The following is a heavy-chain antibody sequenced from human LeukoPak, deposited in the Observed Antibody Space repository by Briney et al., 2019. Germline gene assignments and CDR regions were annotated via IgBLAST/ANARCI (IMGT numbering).Heavy chain of an antibody. CDR2: IYTSGST. J-gene: IGHJ5*02. V-gene: IGHV4-61*02. CDR1: GGSISSGSYY. D-gene: IGHD3-10*01. CDR3: ARGHGGLLSWFDP. Sequence: PSQTLSLTCTVSGGSISSGSYYWSWIRQPAGKGLEWIGRIYTSGSTNYNPSLKSRVTISVDTSKNQFSLKLSSVTAADTAVYYCARGHGGLLSWFDPWGQGTLVTVSS.